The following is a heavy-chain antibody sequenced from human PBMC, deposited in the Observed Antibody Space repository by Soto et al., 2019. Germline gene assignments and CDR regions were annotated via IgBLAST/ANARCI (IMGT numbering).Heavy chain of an antibody. V-gene: IGHV3-23*01. J-gene: IGHJ4*02. CDR1: GFTLSSYA. CDR3: ARESLQFYDSDGLHAS. CDR2: ISGSDDST. Sequence: GGSLRLSCAASGFTLSSYAMSWVRLAPGKGLEWVAGISGSDDSTYYADSVKGRFTVSRDNGNKLLFLQMNSLTNEDTAVYYCARESLQFYDSDGLHASWGPGTLVTVSS. D-gene: IGHD3-22*01.